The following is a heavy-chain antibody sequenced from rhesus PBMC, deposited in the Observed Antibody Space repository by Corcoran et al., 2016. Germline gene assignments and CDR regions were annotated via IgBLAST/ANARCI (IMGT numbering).Heavy chain of an antibody. V-gene: IGHV4-165*01. Sequence: QVQPQEAGPGLAKPSETLSLTCAASGGSISSNYWSWIRQLPGKVLEWIGYISGSSGSTYSNPSLKSRVTISTDTSKNQFSLKLSSVTAADTAVYYCARRSSGWYYFDYWGQGVLVTVSS. D-gene: IGHD6-31*01. J-gene: IGHJ4*01. CDR3: ARRSSGWYYFDY. CDR2: ISGSSGST. CDR1: GGSISSNY.